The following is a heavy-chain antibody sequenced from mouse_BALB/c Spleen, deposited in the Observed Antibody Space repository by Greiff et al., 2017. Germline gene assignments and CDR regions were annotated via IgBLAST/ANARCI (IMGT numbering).Heavy chain of an antibody. D-gene: IGHD4-1*01. CDR1: GYSITSDYA. J-gene: IGHJ4*01. CDR3: ARLGRRGAMDY. CDR2: ISYSGST. V-gene: IGHV3-2*02. Sequence: EVQLQQSGPGLVKPSQSLSLTCTVTGYSITSDYAWNWIRQFPGNKLEWMGYISYSGSTSYNPSLKSRISITRDTSKNQFFLQLNSVTTEDTATYYCARLGRRGAMDYWGQGTSVTVSS.